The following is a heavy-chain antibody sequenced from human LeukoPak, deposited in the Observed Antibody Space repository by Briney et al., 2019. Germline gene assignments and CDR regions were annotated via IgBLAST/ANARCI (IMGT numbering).Heavy chain of an antibody. V-gene: IGHV3-30*04. D-gene: IGHD4-17*01. CDR2: ISFHGTDS. CDR1: GFIFISYA. J-gene: IGHJ3*02. CDR3: ARPRATVTRISSFDI. Sequence: GTSLRLSCAASGFIFISYAIHWVRQAPGKGLGWVAVISFHGTDSFYADSVKGRFTITRDNSKNPLYLQMSSLRADDTAVYYCARPRATVTRISSFDIWGQGTMVTVSS.